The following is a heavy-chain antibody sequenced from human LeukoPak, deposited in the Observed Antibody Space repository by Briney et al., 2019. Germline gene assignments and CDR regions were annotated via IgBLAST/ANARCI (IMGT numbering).Heavy chain of an antibody. Sequence: PSETLSLTCTVSGGSVSSGSYYWSWIRQPPGKGLEWIGEINHSGSTNYNPSLKSRVTISVDTSKNQFSLKLSSVTAADTAVYYCASPNSSSYALDIWGQGTMVTVSS. V-gene: IGHV4-39*07. J-gene: IGHJ3*02. D-gene: IGHD6-13*01. CDR2: INHSGST. CDR1: GGSVSSGSYY. CDR3: ASPNSSSYALDI.